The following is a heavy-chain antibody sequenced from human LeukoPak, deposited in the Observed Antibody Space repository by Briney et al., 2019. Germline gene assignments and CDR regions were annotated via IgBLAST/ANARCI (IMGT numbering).Heavy chain of an antibody. CDR1: GFTFSSYA. CDR3: ARGFYSGRSNQPGLFDY. Sequence: GGSLRLSCAASGFTFSSYAMNWVRQAPGKGLEWVSYISRSGTTIYYADSVKGRFTISRDNAKNSLYLHMNSLRAEDTAVYYCARGFYSGRSNQPGLFDYWGQGTLVTVSS. J-gene: IGHJ4*02. V-gene: IGHV3-48*03. CDR2: ISRSGTTI. D-gene: IGHD1-26*01.